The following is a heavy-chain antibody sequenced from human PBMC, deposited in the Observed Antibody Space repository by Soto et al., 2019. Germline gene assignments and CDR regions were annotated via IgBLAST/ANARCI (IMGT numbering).Heavy chain of an antibody. V-gene: IGHV3-48*02. CDR3: ARDPAVPGGYFDL. CDR1: GFTFSSYS. CDR2: ISSSSSTI. J-gene: IGHJ2*01. Sequence: EVQLVESGGGLVQPGGSLRLSCAASGFTFSSYSMNWVRQDPGKGLEWVSYISSSSSTIYYADSVKGRFTISRDNAKNSLYLQMNRLRDEDTAVYYCARDPAVPGGYFDLWGRGTLVTVSS. D-gene: IGHD7-27*01.